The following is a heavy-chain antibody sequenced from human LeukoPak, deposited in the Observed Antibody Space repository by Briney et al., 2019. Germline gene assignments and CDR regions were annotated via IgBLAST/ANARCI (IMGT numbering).Heavy chain of an antibody. D-gene: IGHD3-22*01. CDR1: GYSFTSYW. J-gene: IGHJ5*02. Sequence: SGESLRISCKGSGYSFTSYWIGWVRQMPGKGLEWMGIIYPGASDTRYSPSFQGQVTISADKSISTAYLQWSSLKASDTAMYYCARQFDSSGYSGWFDPWGQGTLVTVSS. CDR2: IYPGASDT. V-gene: IGHV5-51*01. CDR3: ARQFDSSGYSGWFDP.